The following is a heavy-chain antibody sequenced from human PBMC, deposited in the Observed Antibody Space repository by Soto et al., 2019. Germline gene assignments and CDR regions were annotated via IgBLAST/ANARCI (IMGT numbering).Heavy chain of an antibody. CDR1: GGSFSGYY. Sequence: SETLSLTCAVYGGSFSGYYWSWIRQPPGKGLEWIGEINHSGSTNYNPSLKSRVTISVDTSKNQFSLKMTSVAAADTAMYYCARENPYCSSTSCRWFDPWGQGTLVTVSS. CDR3: ARENPYCSSTSCRWFDP. D-gene: IGHD2-2*01. CDR2: INHSGST. V-gene: IGHV4-34*01. J-gene: IGHJ5*02.